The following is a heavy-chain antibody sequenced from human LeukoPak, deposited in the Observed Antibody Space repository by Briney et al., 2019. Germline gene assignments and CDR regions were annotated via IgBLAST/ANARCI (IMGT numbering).Heavy chain of an antibody. CDR2: IIPIFGTA. V-gene: IGHV1-69*05. D-gene: IGHD1-20*01. CDR1: GGTFSSYA. CDR3: ARGRGITGTTPLDY. Sequence: SVKVSCKASGGTFSSYAISWVRQAPGQGLEWMGRIIPIFGTANYAQKFQGRVTITTDESTSTAYMELSSLRSDDTAVYYCARGRGITGTTPLDYWGQGTLVTVSS. J-gene: IGHJ4*02.